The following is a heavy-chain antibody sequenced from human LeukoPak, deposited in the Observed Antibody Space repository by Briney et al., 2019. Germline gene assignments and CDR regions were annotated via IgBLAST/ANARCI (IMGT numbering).Heavy chain of an antibody. CDR2: ISYSGST. CDR1: GGSLSPYY. V-gene: IGHV4-59*12. J-gene: IGHJ5*02. Sequence: PSETLSLTCTVSGGSLSPYYWSWIRQSPGKGLEWIGYISYSGSTNSHPSLKSRVTISVDMSKPQFYLELSSVTAADTAVYYCARVNSVYPQELDPWGQGTLVTVSS. CDR3: ARVNSVYPQELDP. D-gene: IGHD5/OR15-5a*01.